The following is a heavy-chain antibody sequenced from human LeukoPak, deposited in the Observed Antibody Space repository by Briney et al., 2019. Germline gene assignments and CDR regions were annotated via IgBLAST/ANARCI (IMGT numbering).Heavy chain of an antibody. CDR1: GGSISSGGYY. Sequence: SETLSLTCTVSGGSISSGGYYWSWIRQHPGKGLEWIGYIYYSGSTYYNPSLKSRVTISADTSKNQFSLKLSSVTAADTAVYYCARDKVTTSDYYYGMDVWGQGTTVTVSS. J-gene: IGHJ6*02. CDR2: IYYSGST. V-gene: IGHV4-31*03. D-gene: IGHD4-17*01. CDR3: ARDKVTTSDYYYGMDV.